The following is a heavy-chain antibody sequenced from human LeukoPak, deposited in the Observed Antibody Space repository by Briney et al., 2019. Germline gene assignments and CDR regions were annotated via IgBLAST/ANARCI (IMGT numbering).Heavy chain of an antibody. CDR3: ASQKYDSIWGTYRYDAFDI. V-gene: IGHV4-59*12. CDR1: GGSISSYY. CDR2: IYYSGNT. Sequence: SETLSLTCTVSGGSISSYYWRWIRQSPGKGLEWVGYIYYSGNTNYNPSLKSRVTISLDTSKNQFSLKLSSVTAADTAVYYCASQKYDSIWGTYRYDAFDIWGQGTMVTVSS. J-gene: IGHJ3*02. D-gene: IGHD3-16*02.